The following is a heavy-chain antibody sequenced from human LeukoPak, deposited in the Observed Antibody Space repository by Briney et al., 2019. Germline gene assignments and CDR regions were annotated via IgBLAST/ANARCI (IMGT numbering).Heavy chain of an antibody. V-gene: IGHV4-34*01. CDR1: GVSFSGYY. D-gene: IGHD1-26*01. CDR2: ISHSGNT. J-gene: IGHJ4*02. Sequence: SETLSLTCAVYGVSFSGYYWSWIRQPPGKGLEWIGEISHSGNTNYNPSLKSRVTISVDTSKNQFSLNLRSVPAADTAVYYCASPRPGATAYYFDYWGQGTLVTVSS. CDR3: ASPRPGATAYYFDY.